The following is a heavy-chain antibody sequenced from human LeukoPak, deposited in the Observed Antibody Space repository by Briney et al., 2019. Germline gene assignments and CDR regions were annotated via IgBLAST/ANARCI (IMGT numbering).Heavy chain of an antibody. Sequence: SGGSLRLSCAASGFTFGSYSMTWVRQAPGKGLEWVSYISSSSSTIYYADSVKGRFTISRDNAKNSLYLQMNSLRAEDTAVYYCARASYYDYVWRKYYFDYWGQGTLVTVSS. D-gene: IGHD3-16*01. CDR1: GFTFGSYS. CDR3: ARASYYDYVWRKYYFDY. J-gene: IGHJ4*02. V-gene: IGHV3-48*01. CDR2: ISSSSSTI.